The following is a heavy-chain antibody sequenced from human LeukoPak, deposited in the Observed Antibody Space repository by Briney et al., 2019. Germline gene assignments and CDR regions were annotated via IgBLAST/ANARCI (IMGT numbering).Heavy chain of an antibody. D-gene: IGHD3-3*01. V-gene: IGHV3-15*01. J-gene: IGHJ6*02. CDR3: TTTIFGAVYPYGQEDV. CDR2: IKSKTDGGTT. CDR1: GFTFSNAW. Sequence: GGSLRLSCAASGFTFSNAWMSWVRQAPGKGLEWVGRIKSKTDGGTTDYAAPVKGRFTISRDDSKNTLYLQMNSLKTEDTAVYYCTTTIFGAVYPYGQEDVWGQGTTVTVSS.